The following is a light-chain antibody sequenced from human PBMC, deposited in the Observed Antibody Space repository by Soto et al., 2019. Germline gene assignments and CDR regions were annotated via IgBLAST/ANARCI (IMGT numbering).Light chain of an antibody. J-gene: IGKJ3*01. CDR1: QDIRKY. V-gene: IGKV1-33*01. CDR3: QHYDHLPPFT. CDR2: GAS. Sequence: DIQMTQSPASLSASVGDRVTITCQASQDIRKYLSWYQQKPGRAPKLLIYGASYLETGVPSRFSGSGYGTDFTFTISSLQPEHIATYYCQHYDHLPPFTFGPGTKVAI.